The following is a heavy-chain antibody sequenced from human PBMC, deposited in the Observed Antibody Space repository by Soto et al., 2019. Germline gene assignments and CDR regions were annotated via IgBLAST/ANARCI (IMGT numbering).Heavy chain of an antibody. CDR1: GFTFSSYG. V-gene: IGHV3-30*18. J-gene: IGHJ4*02. Sequence: QVQLVESGGGVVQPGRSLRLSCAASGFTFSSYGMHWVRQAPGKGLEWVAIISYDGSNTYYADSVKGRFTISRDNSKNTLYLQMNSLRAEDTSVYYCAKEGGLSGSYYISSSYYFDYWGQGNLVNVS. CDR2: ISYDGSNT. CDR3: AKEGGLSGSYYISSSYYFDY. D-gene: IGHD1-26*01.